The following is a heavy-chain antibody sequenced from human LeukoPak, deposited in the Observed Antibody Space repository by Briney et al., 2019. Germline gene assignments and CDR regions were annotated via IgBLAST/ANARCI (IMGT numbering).Heavy chain of an antibody. Sequence: GGSLRLSCPPSGFTFSIYAMSWVRHAPGKGLEWVSSISGSGGSTYYADSVKGRFTISRDHHTNTLYLQTDRLRAEDTAVYYYAKLTTVTAIDYWGQGTLVTVSS. CDR2: ISGSGGST. V-gene: IGHV3-23*01. D-gene: IGHD4-17*01. CDR1: GFTFSIYA. J-gene: IGHJ4*02. CDR3: AKLTTVTAIDY.